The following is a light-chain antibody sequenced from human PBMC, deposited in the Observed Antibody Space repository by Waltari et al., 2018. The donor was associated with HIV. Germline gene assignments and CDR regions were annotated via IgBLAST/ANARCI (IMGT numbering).Light chain of an antibody. CDR1: QSISSSS. Sequence: EIVLTQSPGTLSLSPGERATLSCLASQSISSSSLAWYQQKPGQAPRLLICCSFTRATGIPARFSGSGSGTDFTLTISRLEPEDFAVYYCQHYGSSPLTFGPGTKVDIK. J-gene: IGKJ3*01. V-gene: IGKV3-20*01. CDR3: QHYGSSPLT. CDR2: CSF.